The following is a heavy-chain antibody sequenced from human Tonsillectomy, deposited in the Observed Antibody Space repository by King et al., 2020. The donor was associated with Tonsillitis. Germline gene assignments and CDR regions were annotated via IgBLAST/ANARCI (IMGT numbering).Heavy chain of an antibody. CDR3: ARYTYYYGSGSYYPDS. Sequence: VQLQESGPGLVKPSQTLSLTCTVSGDSISSGSYFWSWIRQPAGKELEWIGRIYTSGSTNYNPSLTSLVNISLDTSENQFSRKLRSVTAADTAVYYCARYTYYYGSGSYYPDSWGQGTLVTVSS. D-gene: IGHD3-10*01. CDR2: IYTSGST. CDR1: GDSISSGSYF. J-gene: IGHJ4*02. V-gene: IGHV4-61*02.